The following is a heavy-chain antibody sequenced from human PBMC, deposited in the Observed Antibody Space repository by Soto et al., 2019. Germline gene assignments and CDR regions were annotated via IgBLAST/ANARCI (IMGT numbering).Heavy chain of an antibody. D-gene: IGHD3-3*01. Sequence: PSETLSLTCTVSGGSISSYYWSWIRQPPGKGLEWIGYIYYSGSTNYNTSLKSRVTISVDTSKNQFSLKLSSVTAADTAVYYCARVTAPFYDCWRGYGNWFDLWGQGTLVTVSS. J-gene: IGHJ5*02. CDR3: ARVTAPFYDCWRGYGNWFDL. V-gene: IGHV4-59*01. CDR1: GGSISSYY. CDR2: IYYSGST.